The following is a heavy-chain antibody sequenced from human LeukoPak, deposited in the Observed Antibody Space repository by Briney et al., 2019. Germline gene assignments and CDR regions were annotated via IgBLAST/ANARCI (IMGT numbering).Heavy chain of an antibody. J-gene: IGHJ6*03. CDR1: GFTFSSYS. CDR2: ISSSSSYI. D-gene: IGHD5-24*01. Sequence: PGGSLRLSCAASGFTFSSYSMNWVRQAPGKGLEWVSSISSSSSYIYYADSVKGRFTISRDNARNSLYLQMNSLRAEDTAVYYCARMRSDYMDVWGKGTTVTVSS. V-gene: IGHV3-21*01. CDR3: ARMRSDYMDV.